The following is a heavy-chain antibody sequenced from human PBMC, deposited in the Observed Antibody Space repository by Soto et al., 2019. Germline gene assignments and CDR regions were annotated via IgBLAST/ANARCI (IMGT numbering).Heavy chain of an antibody. Sequence: QVQLVQSGAEVKKPGSSVKVSCKASGGTFSSYAISWVRQAPGQGLEWMGGIIPIFGTANYAQKFQGRVTITADESTSTAYMELSSLRSEDTAVYYCARTVVLVPAAMWGYGMDVWGQGTTVTVSS. CDR2: IIPIFGTA. CDR1: GGTFSSYA. V-gene: IGHV1-69*12. J-gene: IGHJ6*02. CDR3: ARTVVLVPAAMWGYGMDV. D-gene: IGHD2-2*01.